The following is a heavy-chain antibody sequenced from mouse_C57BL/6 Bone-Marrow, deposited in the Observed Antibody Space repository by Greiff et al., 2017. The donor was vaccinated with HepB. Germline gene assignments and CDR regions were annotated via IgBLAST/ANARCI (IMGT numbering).Heavy chain of an antibody. CDR2: IDPSDSYT. V-gene: IGHV1-59*01. D-gene: IGHD1-1*01. Sequence: VQLQQPGAELVRPGTSVKLSCKASGYTFTSYWMHWVKQRPGQGLEWIGVIDPSDSYTNYNQKFKGKATLTVDTSSSTAYMQLSSLTSEDSAVYYCARYYGSTLEAYWGQGTLVTVSA. CDR3: ARYYGSTLEAY. CDR1: GYTFTSYW. J-gene: IGHJ3*01.